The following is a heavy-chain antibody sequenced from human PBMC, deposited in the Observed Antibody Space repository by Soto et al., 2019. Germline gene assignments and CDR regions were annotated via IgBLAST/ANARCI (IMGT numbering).Heavy chain of an antibody. D-gene: IGHD3-10*01. CDR3: ARGKEYYYGSGSNNWFDP. CDR2: IIPILGIA. V-gene: IGHV1-69*02. CDR1: GGTFSSYT. J-gene: IGHJ5*02. Sequence: QVQLVQYGAEVKKPGSSVKVSCKASGGTFSSYTISWVRQAPGQGLEWMGRIIPILGIANYAQKFQGRVTITADKSTSTAYMELSSLRSEDTAVYYCARGKEYYYGSGSNNWFDPWGQGTLVTVSS.